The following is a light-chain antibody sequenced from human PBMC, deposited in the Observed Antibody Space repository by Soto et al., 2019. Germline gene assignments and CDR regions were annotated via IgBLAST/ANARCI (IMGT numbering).Light chain of an antibody. CDR3: QHYNSYSEA. V-gene: IGKV1-5*03. CDR1: QTISSW. CDR2: KAS. J-gene: IGKJ1*01. Sequence: DIQMTQSPSTLSGSVGDRVTITCRASQTISSWLAWYPQKPGKAPKVLIYKASTLTSGVPSRFSGSGSGTDFTRTISSLQPDDFATYYCQHYNSYSEAFGQGTKVDIK.